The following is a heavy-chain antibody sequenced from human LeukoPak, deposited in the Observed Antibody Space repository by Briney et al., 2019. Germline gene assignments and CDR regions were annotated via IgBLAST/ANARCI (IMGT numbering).Heavy chain of an antibody. CDR3: ARDRRWDQLLLY. J-gene: IGHJ4*02. CDR1: GFTFSSYA. CDR2: ISYDGSKK. V-gene: IGHV3-30*04. D-gene: IGHD2-2*01. Sequence: GGSLRLSCAASGFTFSSYAMHWVRQAPGKGLEWVAVISYDGSKKYYADSVKGRFTISRDISENTLYLQINSLRAEDTAVYYCARDRRWDQLLLYWGQGTLVTVSS.